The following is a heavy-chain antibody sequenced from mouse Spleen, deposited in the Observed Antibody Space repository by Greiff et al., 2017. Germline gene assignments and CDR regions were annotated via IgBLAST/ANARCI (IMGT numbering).Heavy chain of an antibody. CDR3: APSLANSFAY. V-gene: IGHV1-81*01. CDR2: IYPRSGNT. Sequence: VKLMESGAELARPGASVKLSCKASGYTFTSYGISWVKQRTGQGLEWIGEIYPRSGNTYYNEKFKGKATLTADKSSSTAYMELRSLTSEDSAVYFCAPSLANSFAYWGQGTLVTVSA. D-gene: IGHD4-1*01. CDR1: GYTFTSYG. J-gene: IGHJ3*01.